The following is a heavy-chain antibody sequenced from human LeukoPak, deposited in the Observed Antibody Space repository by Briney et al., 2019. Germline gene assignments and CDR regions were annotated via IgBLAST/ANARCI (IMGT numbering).Heavy chain of an antibody. CDR1: GFTFSSYA. D-gene: IGHD6-13*01. CDR3: ARDGSYYVGGIGGAGRGNYYYYGMDV. CDR2: ISYDGSNK. Sequence: GRSLRLSCAASGFTFSSYAMHWVRQAPGKGLEWVAVISYDGSNKYYADSVKGRFTISRDNSKNTLYLQMNSLMAEDPAVYYCARDGSYYVGGIGGAGRGNYYYYGMDVGGQGTTVTVSS. J-gene: IGHJ6*02. V-gene: IGHV3-30-3*01.